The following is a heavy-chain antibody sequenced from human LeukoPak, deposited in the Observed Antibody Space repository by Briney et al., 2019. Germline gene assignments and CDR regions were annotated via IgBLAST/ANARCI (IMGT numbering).Heavy chain of an antibody. CDR1: GDAISTYY. V-gene: IGHV4-59*08. CDR2: IYYSGST. CDR3: ARHMGLGYTYFYPYFDY. Sequence: SETLSLTCTVSGDAISTYYWNWIRQTPGKGLGWIGYIYYSGSTNYNPSLKSRVTISVDTSKNQFSLKLSSVTAADTAVYYCARHMGLGYTYFYPYFDYWGQGTLVTVSS. D-gene: IGHD1-1*01. J-gene: IGHJ4*01.